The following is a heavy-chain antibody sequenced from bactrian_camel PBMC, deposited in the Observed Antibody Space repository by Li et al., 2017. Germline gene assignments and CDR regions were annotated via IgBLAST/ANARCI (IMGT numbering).Heavy chain of an antibody. Sequence: QVQLVESGGGSVQAGGSLRLSCTASGFTFSSYWMYWVRQAPGKGLEWVASIYGDGSTAYYADSVKGRFTCSRDNAKNTVYLQMNSLKPEDTAMYYCTVARAPEDIVVVVTATPLGQGTQVTVS. J-gene: IGHJ4*01. V-gene: IGHV3S6*01. CDR1: GFTFSSYW. D-gene: IGHD2*01. CDR2: IYGDGSTA.